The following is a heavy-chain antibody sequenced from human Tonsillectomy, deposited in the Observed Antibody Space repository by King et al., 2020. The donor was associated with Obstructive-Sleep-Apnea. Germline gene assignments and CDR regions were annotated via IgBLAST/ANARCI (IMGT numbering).Heavy chain of an antibody. J-gene: IGHJ4*02. CDR2: IIPILGIS. Sequence: QLVQSGAEVKKPGSSVKVSCKASGGTFSSNAISWVRQAPGQGLEWIGWIIPILGISNYAQKFQGRVTFTADKSTSIAYRELSSLRSEETAVYYCARDWDGDYVIDYWGQGTLVTVSS. V-gene: IGHV1-69*09. CDR1: GGTFSSNA. CDR3: ARDWDGDYVIDY. D-gene: IGHD4-17*01.